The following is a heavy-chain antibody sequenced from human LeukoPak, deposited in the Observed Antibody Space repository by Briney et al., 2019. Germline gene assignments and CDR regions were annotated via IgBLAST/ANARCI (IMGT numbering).Heavy chain of an antibody. V-gene: IGHV1-69*13. Sequence: ASVKVSCKASGGTFSSYAISWVRQAPGRGLEWMGGIIPVFGTSNYAQKFQGRVTITADESTRTAYMELSSLRSEDTAVYYCARVTGGRYCSTTSCYMRGWFDPWGQGTLVTVSS. J-gene: IGHJ5*02. D-gene: IGHD2-2*02. CDR1: GGTFSSYA. CDR3: ARVTGGRYCSTTSCYMRGWFDP. CDR2: IIPVFGTS.